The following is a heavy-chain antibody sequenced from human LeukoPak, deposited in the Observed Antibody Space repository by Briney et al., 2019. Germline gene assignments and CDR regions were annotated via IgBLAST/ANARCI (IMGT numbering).Heavy chain of an antibody. CDR1: GFTFSSYS. Sequence: GGSLRLSCAASGFTFSSYSMNWVRQAPGKGLEWVSYISSSSSTIYYADSVKGRFTISRDNAKNSVYLQMSSLRVEDTAVYYCASNNDWRFDYWGQGTLVTVSS. CDR2: ISSSSSTI. J-gene: IGHJ4*02. CDR3: ASNNDWRFDY. V-gene: IGHV3-48*04. D-gene: IGHD3-9*01.